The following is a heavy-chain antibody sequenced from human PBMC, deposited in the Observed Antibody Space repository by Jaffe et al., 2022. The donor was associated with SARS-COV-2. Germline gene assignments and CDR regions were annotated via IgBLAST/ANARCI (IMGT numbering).Heavy chain of an antibody. CDR2: IRSKANSYAT. D-gene: IGHD2-2*01. J-gene: IGHJ6*02. CDR3: TRQISPVNVVVPARGMDV. CDR1: GFTFSGSA. Sequence: EVQLVESGGGLVQPGGSLKLSCAASGFTFSGSAMHWVRQASGKGLEWVGRIRSKANSYATAYAASVKGRFTISRDDSKNTAYLQMNSLKTEDTAVYYCTRQISPVNVVVPARGMDVWGQGTTVTVSS. V-gene: IGHV3-73*01.